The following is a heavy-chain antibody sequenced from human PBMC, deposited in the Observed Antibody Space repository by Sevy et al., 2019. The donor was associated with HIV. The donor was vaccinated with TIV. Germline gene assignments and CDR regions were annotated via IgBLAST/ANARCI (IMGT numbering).Heavy chain of an antibody. Sequence: GGSLRLSCAASGFTFSNFWMSWVRQAPGKGLEWVANIKEDGSEKNYVDSVKGRSTISRDNAKNSLYLQMNSLRAEDTAMYYCARAHTNCSGGDCSPGWFDPWGQGTLVTVSS. V-gene: IGHV3-7*01. CDR3: ARAHTNCSGGDCSPGWFDP. J-gene: IGHJ5*02. CDR1: GFTFSNFW. D-gene: IGHD2-15*01. CDR2: IKEDGSEK.